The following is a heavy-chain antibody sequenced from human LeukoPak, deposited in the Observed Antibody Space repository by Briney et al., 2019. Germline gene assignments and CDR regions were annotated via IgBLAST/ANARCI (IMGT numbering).Heavy chain of an antibody. CDR3: ARARPNCSSTSCYYYMDV. V-gene: IGHV4-34*01. CDR1: GGSFSGYY. J-gene: IGHJ6*03. D-gene: IGHD2-2*01. Sequence: PSETLSLTCAVYGGSFSGYYWSWIRQPPGKGLEWIGEINHSGSTNYNPSLKSRVTISVDTSKNKFSLKLSSVTAADTAVYYCARARPNCSSTSCYYYMDVWGEGTTVTVSS. CDR2: INHSGST.